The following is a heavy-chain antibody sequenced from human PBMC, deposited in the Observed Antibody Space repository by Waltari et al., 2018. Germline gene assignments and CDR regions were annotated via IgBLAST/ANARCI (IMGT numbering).Heavy chain of an antibody. CDR1: GGSITSNRHY. V-gene: IGHV4-39*01. Sequence: QLQLQESGPGLVKPSETLSLTCAVSGGSITSNRHYWGWIRQPPGQGLEWIGTISYTGATYSSPSLKSRVTISRDTSKNQLSLTLGPVTAADTALYYCATYIGASVGTAAFDVWGQGTMVTVSS. J-gene: IGHJ3*01. CDR2: ISYTGAT. CDR3: ATYIGASVGTAAFDV. D-gene: IGHD5-12*01.